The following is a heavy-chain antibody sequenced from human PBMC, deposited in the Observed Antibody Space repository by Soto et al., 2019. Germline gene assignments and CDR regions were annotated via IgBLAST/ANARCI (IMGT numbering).Heavy chain of an antibody. CDR3: ARVGPYDSGSYMLRYNWFDP. CDR1: GFSVSSSH. CDR2: IYSGGAT. D-gene: IGHD3-10*01. J-gene: IGHJ5*02. Sequence: EVQLVDSGGGLIQPGGSLRLSCAAAGFSVSSSHMNWVRQAPGKGLEWVSVIYSGGATNYAVSVKGRFTISRDKSKNTVDLQMNSLRAEDTAVYYCARVGPYDSGSYMLRYNWFDPWGQGTLVTGSS. V-gene: IGHV3-53*01.